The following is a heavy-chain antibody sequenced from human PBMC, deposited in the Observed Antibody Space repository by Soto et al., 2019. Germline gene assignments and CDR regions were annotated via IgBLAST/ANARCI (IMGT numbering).Heavy chain of an antibody. CDR2: ISSSSSYT. Sequence: QVQLVESGGGLVKPGGSLRLSCAASGFTFSDYYMSWIRQAPGKGLEWVSYISSSSSYTNYADSVKGRFTISRDNAKNSLYLQMNSLRAEDTAVYYCARAYGSGSFFDYWGQGTLVTVSS. V-gene: IGHV3-11*06. D-gene: IGHD3-10*01. CDR1: GFTFSDYY. J-gene: IGHJ4*02. CDR3: ARAYGSGSFFDY.